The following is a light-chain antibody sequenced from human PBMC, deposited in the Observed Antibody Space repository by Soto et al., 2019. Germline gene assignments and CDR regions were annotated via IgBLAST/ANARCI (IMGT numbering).Light chain of an antibody. CDR2: DVN. J-gene: IGLJ1*01. CDR1: SSDVGGYNY. Sequence: QSALTQPASVSGSPGQSITITCTGTSSDVGGYNYVSWYQQYPGKAPKVMIYDVNSRPSGVSNRFSGSKSGNTASLTISGLQAEDEADYYCSSYASSAIYVFGTGTKLTVL. V-gene: IGLV2-14*01. CDR3: SSYASSAIYV.